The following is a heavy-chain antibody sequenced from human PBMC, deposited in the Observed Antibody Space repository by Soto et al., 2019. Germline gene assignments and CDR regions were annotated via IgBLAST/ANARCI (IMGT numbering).Heavy chain of an antibody. Sequence: QVQLVQSGAEVKKPGSSVKVSCKASGGTFSSYAISWVRQAPGQGLEWMGGIIPIFGTANYAQKFQGRVTITADESTSTAYMELSSLRSEDTAVYYCARDCLPRDFWSGYWVSYGMDVWGQGTTVTVSS. CDR2: IIPIFGTA. V-gene: IGHV1-69*01. D-gene: IGHD3-3*01. J-gene: IGHJ6*02. CDR3: ARDCLPRDFWSGYWVSYGMDV. CDR1: GGTFSSYA.